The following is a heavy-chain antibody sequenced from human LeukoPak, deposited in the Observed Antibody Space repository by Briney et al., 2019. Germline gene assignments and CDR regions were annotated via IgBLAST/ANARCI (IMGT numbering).Heavy chain of an antibody. J-gene: IGHJ6*03. CDR1: GFTFSSYS. D-gene: IGHD3-22*01. Sequence: NPGGSLRLSCAASGFTFSSYSMNWVRQAPGKGLEWVSSISSSSSYIYYADSVKGRFTISRDNAKNSLYLQMNSLRAEDTAVYYCARDHNMAYYYDSSGYYGGYYYYYMDVWGKGTTVTVSS. V-gene: IGHV3-21*01. CDR2: ISSSSSYI. CDR3: ARDHNMAYYYDSSGYYGGYYYYYMDV.